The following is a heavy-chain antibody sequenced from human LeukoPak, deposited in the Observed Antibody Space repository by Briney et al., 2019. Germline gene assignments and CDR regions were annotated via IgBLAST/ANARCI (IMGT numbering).Heavy chain of an antibody. V-gene: IGHV5-10-1*01. CDR3: AIAYIDYDILTGYGDY. CDR2: IDPSDSYT. D-gene: IGHD3-9*01. CDR1: GYSFTSYW. J-gene: IGHJ4*02. Sequence: GESLKISFQGSGYSFTSYWISWVRRMPGKGLECMGSIDPSDSYTNYSPSFQGHVTISADKSISTAYLQWSSLKASDTAMYYCAIAYIDYDILTGYGDYWGQGTMVTVSS.